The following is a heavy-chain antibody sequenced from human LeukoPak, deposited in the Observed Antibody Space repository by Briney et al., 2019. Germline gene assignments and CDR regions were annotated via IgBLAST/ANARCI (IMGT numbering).Heavy chain of an antibody. CDR1: GGSIRSSTYY. Sequence: SETLSLTCGVSGGSIRSSTYYWGWIRQSPGTGLEWIGSVYSSGSTYNNPSLKSRVTILVDTSKNEFSLRLTSVTAADTAVYYCARGGYSKWYGGAEYFQHWGQGTLVSVSS. J-gene: IGHJ1*01. V-gene: IGHV4-39*07. CDR3: ARGGYSKWYGGAEYFQH. CDR2: VYSSGST. D-gene: IGHD5-12*01.